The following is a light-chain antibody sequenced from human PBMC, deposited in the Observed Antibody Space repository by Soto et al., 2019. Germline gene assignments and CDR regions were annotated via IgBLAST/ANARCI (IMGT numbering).Light chain of an antibody. Sequence: DIQMTQSXSSLSASVGDRVNITCRADQSISSYLNWYQQKPGXXPXXXXYDASTLQTGGPSRFSGSGSGTEFTLTISSLQPEDFATYYCQQLNSSPLTFGGGTKVDIK. CDR3: QQLNSSPLT. CDR2: DAS. V-gene: IGKV1-9*01. CDR1: QSISSY. J-gene: IGKJ4*01.